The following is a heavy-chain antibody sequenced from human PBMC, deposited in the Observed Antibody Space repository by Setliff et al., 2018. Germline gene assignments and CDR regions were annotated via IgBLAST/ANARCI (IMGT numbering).Heavy chain of an antibody. CDR2: IFYSGST. CDR1: GGSISRDY. J-gene: IGHJ4*02. CDR3: ARESRFGYSGYDCAFDY. Sequence: SETLSLTCTVSGGSISRDYWMWIRQPPGKGLEWIGYIFYSGSTNYNPALKSRVTISKDTSKNQFSLRLNSVSAADTALYYCARESRFGYSGYDCAFDYWGQGMLVTVSS. V-gene: IGHV4-59*01. D-gene: IGHD5-12*01.